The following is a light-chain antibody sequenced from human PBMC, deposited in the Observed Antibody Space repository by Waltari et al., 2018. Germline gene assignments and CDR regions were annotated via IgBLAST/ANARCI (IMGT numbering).Light chain of an antibody. CDR2: GAS. J-gene: IGKJ1*01. Sequence: AIQMTQSPPSLSASVGARVTITCRASQGIRSDLGWYQQKPGKAPKLLIYGASTLQSGVPSRFSGSGSGTDFTLTISSLQPEDFATYFCLQDYSYPRTFGQGTKVEIK. V-gene: IGKV1-6*01. CDR3: LQDYSYPRT. CDR1: QGIRSD.